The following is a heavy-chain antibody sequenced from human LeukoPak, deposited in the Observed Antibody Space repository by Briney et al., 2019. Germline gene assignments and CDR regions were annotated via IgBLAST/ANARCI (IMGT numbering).Heavy chain of an antibody. J-gene: IGHJ4*02. D-gene: IGHD3-16*01. Sequence: GGSLRLSCAASGFTVSSNYMSWVRQAPGKGLEWVSVIYSGGSTYYADSVKGRFTISRDNSKNTLYLQMNSLRAEDTAVYYCARATDGLKIDYWGQGTLVTVSS. CDR2: IYSGGST. CDR3: ARATDGLKIDY. V-gene: IGHV3-53*01. CDR1: GFTVSSNY.